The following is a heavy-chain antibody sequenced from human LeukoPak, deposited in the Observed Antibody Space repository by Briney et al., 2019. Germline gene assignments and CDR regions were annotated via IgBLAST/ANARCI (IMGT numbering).Heavy chain of an antibody. D-gene: IGHD2-15*01. CDR2: IYHSGST. CDR1: GGSISSGGYY. CDR3: ARDPWWEPYYYGMDV. V-gene: IGHV4-30-2*01. J-gene: IGHJ6*02. Sequence: PSETLSLTCTVSGGSISSGGYYWSWIRQPPGKGLEWIGYIYHSGSTYYNPSLKSRVTISVDRSKNQFSLNMTSVTAADTAVYYCARDPWWEPYYYGMDVWGQGTTVTVSS.